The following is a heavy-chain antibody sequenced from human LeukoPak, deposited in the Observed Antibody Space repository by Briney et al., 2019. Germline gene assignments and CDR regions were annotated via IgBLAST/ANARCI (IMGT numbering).Heavy chain of an antibody. V-gene: IGHV4-39*01. Sequence: SETLSLTCSVSGGSISSPNNDWAWIGQPPGQGLGGMGSIYYSGTTYYNLSLKSRVTLSVDTSQNQFSLKLSSVTAADTAIYFCARSLGANTWVGNWFDPWGQGTLVTVSP. J-gene: IGHJ5*02. CDR1: GGSISSPNND. CDR2: IYYSGTT. CDR3: ARSLGANTWVGNWFDP. D-gene: IGHD3-10*01.